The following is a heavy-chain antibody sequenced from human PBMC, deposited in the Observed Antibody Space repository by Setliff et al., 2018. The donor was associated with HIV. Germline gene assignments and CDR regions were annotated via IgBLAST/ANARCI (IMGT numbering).Heavy chain of an antibody. V-gene: IGHV4-31*03. CDR1: GDPIFIGGYY. D-gene: IGHD6-6*01. CDR3: ARGLATLSRSSLVY. CDR2: IYHTGKT. Sequence: SETLSLTCTVSGDPIFIGGYYWSWIRQHPGGGLEWIGYIYHTGKTYYNPSLQSRIIMSLDMSQNQFSLKLSSVTAADTAVYYCARGLATLSRSSLVYWGQGILVTVSS. J-gene: IGHJ4*02.